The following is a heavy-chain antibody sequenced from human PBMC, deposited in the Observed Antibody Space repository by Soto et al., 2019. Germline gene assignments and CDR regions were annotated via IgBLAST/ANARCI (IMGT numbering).Heavy chain of an antibody. D-gene: IGHD3-10*01. CDR2: VNPIVSMS. CDR1: GDTFSFYT. V-gene: IGHV1-69*02. J-gene: IGHJ4*02. Sequence: QVQLVQSGAEVRKPGSSVKVSCKASGDTFSFYTINWVRQAPGLGLEWMGRVNPIVSMSNYAQKFQGRVTITADKSTNTAYMQLSSLRSEDTANYYCAASYGSGYRAFDYWGQGALVTVSS. CDR3: AASYGSGYRAFDY.